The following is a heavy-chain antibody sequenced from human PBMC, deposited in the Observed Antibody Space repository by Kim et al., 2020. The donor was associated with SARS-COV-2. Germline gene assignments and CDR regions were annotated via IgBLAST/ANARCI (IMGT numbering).Heavy chain of an antibody. D-gene: IGHD2-21*02. CDR2: ISTYNGYT. J-gene: IGHJ4*01. CDR1: GYTFTSFS. Sequence: ASVKVSCKASGYTFTSFSIAWVRQAPGQGLEWMGWISTYNGYTDYAQHLQDRVTMTTDTSTSTVYMDLRALRSDDTAVYFCSRTPVLVVTDTPTCFDSWG. V-gene: IGHV1-18*04. CDR3: SRTPVLVVTDTPTCFDS.